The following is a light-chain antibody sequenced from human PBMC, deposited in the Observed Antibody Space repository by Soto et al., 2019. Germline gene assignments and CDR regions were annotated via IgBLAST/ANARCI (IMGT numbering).Light chain of an antibody. J-gene: IGKJ1*01. CDR2: EAS. V-gene: IGKV1-5*01. Sequence: PVTKCPATVSESPDDRVTXTCRASQSIGRGLAWYQQKPGKAPKLLIYEASRLQSGVPSRLSGSGSGTEFTLSVSSLQPDDFATYYCREYEIYPLAFGLGTNLDIK. CDR1: QSIGRG. CDR3: REYEIYPLA.